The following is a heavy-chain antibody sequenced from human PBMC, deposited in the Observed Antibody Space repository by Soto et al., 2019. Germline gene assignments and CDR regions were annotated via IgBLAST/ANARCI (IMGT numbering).Heavy chain of an antibody. Sequence: VRSLRLSCASSVFTFSSYAMSCVRHSPGKWLEWVSAISGSGGSTYYADSVKGRFTISRDNSKNTLYLQMNSLRAEDTAVYYCATTHDFWSGHHNWFQPWGQGTLVTVSS. CDR3: ATTHDFWSGHHNWFQP. D-gene: IGHD3-3*01. V-gene: IGHV3-23*01. CDR1: VFTFSSYA. J-gene: IGHJ5*02. CDR2: ISGSGGST.